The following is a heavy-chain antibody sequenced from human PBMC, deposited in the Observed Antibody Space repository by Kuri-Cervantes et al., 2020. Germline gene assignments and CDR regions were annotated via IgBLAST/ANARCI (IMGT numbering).Heavy chain of an antibody. D-gene: IGHD3-22*01. V-gene: IGHV5-51*01. CDR2: IYPGDSDT. Sequence: GESLKISCKASGYSFTDYWIGWVRQMPGKGLEWMGIIYPGDSDTRYSPSFQGQVTISVDKSITTAYLQWSSLKASDTAMYYCARPGDEGYYYDTRGHNDAFDIWGQGTMVTVSS. CDR1: GYSFTDYW. CDR3: ARPGDEGYYYDTRGHNDAFDI. J-gene: IGHJ3*02.